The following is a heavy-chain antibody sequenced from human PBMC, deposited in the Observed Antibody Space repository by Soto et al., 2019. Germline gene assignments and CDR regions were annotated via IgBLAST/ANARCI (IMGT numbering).Heavy chain of an antibody. V-gene: IGHV1-46*01. CDR1: GYTFTSYY. D-gene: IGHD2-15*01. CDR3: ARGNGWPGYYYYYGMDV. J-gene: IGHJ6*02. CDR2: INPSGGST. Sequence: QVQLVQSGAEVKKPGASVKVSCKASGYTFTSYYMHWVRQAPGQGLEWMGIINPSGGSTSYAQKFQGRVHMTRDTSTSTVYMELSSLRSEDTAVYYCARGNGWPGYYYYYGMDVWGQGTTVTVSS.